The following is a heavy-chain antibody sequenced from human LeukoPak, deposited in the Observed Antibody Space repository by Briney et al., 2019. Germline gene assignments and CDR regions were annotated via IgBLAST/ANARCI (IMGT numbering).Heavy chain of an antibody. CDR3: ARSRAFDL. V-gene: IGHV3-53*01. J-gene: IGHJ4*02. CDR2: IYDSDST. CDR1: GFSVWTNY. Sequence: PGGSLRLSCVASGFSVWTNYMNWVRQAPGKRPEWVAIIYDSDSTYYTDSVKGRFTISRDSSKNTVYLQMNSLRIEDTALYYCARSRAFDLWGQGTLVTVSS.